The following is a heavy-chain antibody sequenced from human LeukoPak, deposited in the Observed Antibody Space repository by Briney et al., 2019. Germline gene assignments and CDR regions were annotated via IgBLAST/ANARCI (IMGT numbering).Heavy chain of an antibody. Sequence: SETLSLTCTVSGGSISSYYWSWIRQPPGKGLEWIGYMYYSGSTNYNPSLKSRVTISVDTSKNQFSLKLSSVTAADTAVYYCARNLWEGDYYGNNWFDPWGQGILVTVSS. CDR1: GGSISSYY. CDR2: MYYSGST. V-gene: IGHV4-59*01. CDR3: ARNLWEGDYYGNNWFDP. D-gene: IGHD3-10*01. J-gene: IGHJ5*02.